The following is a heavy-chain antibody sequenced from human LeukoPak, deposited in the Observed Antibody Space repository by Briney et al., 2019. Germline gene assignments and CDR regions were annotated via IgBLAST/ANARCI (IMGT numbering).Heavy chain of an antibody. J-gene: IGHJ4*02. CDR3: ARRFSTENYSALDC. CDR2: ISSSGNYI. V-gene: IGHV3-48*03. Sequence: GGSLRLSCAASGFSFSNYEMNWVRQAPGKGLEWVSYISSSGNYIYYADSVKGRFTISRDNAKNSLDLQMNSLRAEDTAVYYCARRFSTENYSALDCWGQGTLVTVSS. D-gene: IGHD1-7*01. CDR1: GFSFSNYE.